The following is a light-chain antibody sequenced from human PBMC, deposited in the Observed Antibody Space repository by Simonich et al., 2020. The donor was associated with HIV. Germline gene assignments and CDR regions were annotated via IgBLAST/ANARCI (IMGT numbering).Light chain of an antibody. CDR2: KAA. V-gene: IGKV1-5*03. Sequence: DIQMTQSPSTLSASVGDRVPITCRASQRISSWLAWYQQKPGKAPMLLSYKAASLESGVPSRFSGSGSGTEFTLTISSLQPDDFATYYCQQYNSYSYTFGQGTKLEIK. J-gene: IGKJ2*01. CDR3: QQYNSYSYT. CDR1: QRISSW.